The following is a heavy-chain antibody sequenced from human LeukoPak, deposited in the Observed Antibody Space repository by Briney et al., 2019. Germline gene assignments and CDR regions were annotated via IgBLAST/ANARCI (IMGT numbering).Heavy chain of an antibody. D-gene: IGHD3-10*01. J-gene: IGHJ4*02. V-gene: IGHV1-69*05. CDR2: IIPIFGTA. CDR1: GGTFSSYA. Sequence: GASVKVSCKASGGTFSSYAISWVRQAPGQGLEWMGGIIPIFGTANYAQKFQGRVTITTDESTSTAYMELSSLRSEDTAVYYCARDRALYGFGEFCFDYWGQGTLVTVSS. CDR3: ARDRALYGFGEFCFDY.